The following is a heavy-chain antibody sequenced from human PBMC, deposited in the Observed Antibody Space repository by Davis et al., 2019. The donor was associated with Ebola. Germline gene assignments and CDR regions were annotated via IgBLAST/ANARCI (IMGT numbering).Heavy chain of an antibody. CDR1: GYTFTGYY. J-gene: IGHJ6*04. V-gene: IGHV1-2*06. CDR3: ATYGSGSYRTVYYGMDV. CDR2: INPNSGGT. D-gene: IGHD3-10*01. Sequence: ASVKVSCKASGYTFTGYYMHWVRQAPGQGLEWMGRINPNSGGTNYAQKFQGRVTMTRDTSISTAYMELSRLRSDDTAVYYLATYGSGSYRTVYYGMDVWGKGATVTVSS.